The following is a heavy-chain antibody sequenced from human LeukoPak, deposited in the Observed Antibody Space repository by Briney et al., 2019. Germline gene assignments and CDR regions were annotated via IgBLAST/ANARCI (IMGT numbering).Heavy chain of an antibody. CDR1: GLTFSSYA. V-gene: IGHV3-23*01. CDR2: ISGSGGST. D-gene: IGHD2-2*01. J-gene: IGHJ4*02. CDR3: AKGHSSLITSSFDY. Sequence: GGSLRLSCAASGLTFSSYAMSWVRQAPGKGLEWVSGISGSGGSTYYADSVKGRFTISRDNSKNTLYLQMNSLRAEDTAVYYCAKGHSSLITSSFDYWGQGTLVTVSS.